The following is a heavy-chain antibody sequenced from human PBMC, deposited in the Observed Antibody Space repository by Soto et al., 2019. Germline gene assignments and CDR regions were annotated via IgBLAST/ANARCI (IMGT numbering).Heavy chain of an antibody. V-gene: IGHV1-69*01. CDR1: GGTFGSYA. CDR3: AREAPYCTSATCPKFYDMDV. J-gene: IGHJ6*02. Sequence: QVQLVQSGAEVKKPGSSVKVSCKASGGTFGSYAITWVRRAPGQGLEWLGGIIPILNSPAYAQKFQARVVITADEDSNTAYMELNSLRCDDTAVYYCAREAPYCTSATCPKFYDMDVWGQGTTVTVAS. D-gene: IGHD2-2*01. CDR2: IIPILNSP.